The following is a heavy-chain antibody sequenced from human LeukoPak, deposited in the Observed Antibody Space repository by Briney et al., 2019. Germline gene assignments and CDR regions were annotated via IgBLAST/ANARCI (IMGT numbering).Heavy chain of an antibody. CDR1: GGSISRYY. V-gene: IGHV4-59*01. CDR2: IYYSGCT. J-gene: IGHJ5*02. D-gene: IGHD2-2*01. CDR3: ARVVGSYCSSTSCLDWFDP. Sequence: SETLSLTCTVSGGSISRYYWSWIRQPPGKGLEWIGYIYYSGCTNYNPSLKSRVTISVDTSKNQFSLKLSSVTAADTAVYYCARVVGSYCSSTSCLDWFDPWGQGTLVTVSS.